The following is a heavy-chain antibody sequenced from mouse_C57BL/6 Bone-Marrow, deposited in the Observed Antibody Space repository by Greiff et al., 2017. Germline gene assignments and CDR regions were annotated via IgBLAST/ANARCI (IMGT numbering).Heavy chain of an antibody. D-gene: IGHD1-1*01. CDR2: IDPEDGET. CDR3: ASLYYGSIYGWYFDV. V-gene: IGHV14-2*01. Sequence: EVQLQQSGAELVKPGASVKLSCTASGFNIKDYYMHWVKQRTEQGLEWIGRIDPEDGETKYAPKFQGKATITADTSSNTAYLQLSSLTSEDTAVYYCASLYYGSIYGWYFDVWGTGTTVTVSS. CDR1: GFNIKDYY. J-gene: IGHJ1*03.